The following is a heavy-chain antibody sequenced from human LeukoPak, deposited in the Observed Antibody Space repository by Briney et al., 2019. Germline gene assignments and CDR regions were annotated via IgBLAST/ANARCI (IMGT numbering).Heavy chain of an antibody. CDR3: ARGDSSSWYFLGAFDI. D-gene: IGHD6-13*01. CDR1: GDSVSSKSAT. J-gene: IGHJ3*02. Sequence: SQTLSLTCAISGDSVSSKSATWNWIRQSPSRGLEWLGRTYYRTKWYNDYALSVKSRITINPDTSKNQFSLQLNSVTPEDTAVYYCARGDSSSWYFLGAFDIWGQGTMVTVSS. CDR2: TYYRTKWYN. V-gene: IGHV6-1*01.